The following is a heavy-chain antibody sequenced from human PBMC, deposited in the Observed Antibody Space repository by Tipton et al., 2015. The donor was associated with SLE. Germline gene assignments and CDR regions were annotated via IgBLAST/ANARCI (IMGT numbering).Heavy chain of an antibody. CDR2: IREDGGEA. J-gene: IGHJ5*02. Sequence: GSLRLSCAASGFTFSSYSMTWVRQPPGKGLEWVANIREDGGEANYVDSVRGRFIISRDNAKNALYLQMNSLRAEDTAVYYCAKGSPWLDPWGRGTLVTVSS. V-gene: IGHV3-7*01. CDR1: GFTFSSYS. CDR3: AKGSPWLDP. D-gene: IGHD3-10*01.